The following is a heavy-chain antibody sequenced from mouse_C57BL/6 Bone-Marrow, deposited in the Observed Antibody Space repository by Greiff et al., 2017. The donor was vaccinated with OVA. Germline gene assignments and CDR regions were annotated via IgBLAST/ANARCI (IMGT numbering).Heavy chain of an antibody. J-gene: IGHJ1*03. CDR3: TRGGNPPYWYFDV. V-gene: IGHV6-6*01. CDR1: GFTFSDAW. CDR2: IRNKANNHAT. Sequence: EVKVVESGGGLVQPGGSMKLSCAASGFTFSDAWMDWVRQSPEKGLAWVAEIRNKANNHATYYAESVKGRFTISRDDSKSSVYLQMNSLRAEDTGIYYCTRGGNPPYWYFDVWGTGTTVTVSS. D-gene: IGHD2-1*01.